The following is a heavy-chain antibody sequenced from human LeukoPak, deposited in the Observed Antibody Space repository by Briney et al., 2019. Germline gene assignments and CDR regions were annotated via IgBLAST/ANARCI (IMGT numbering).Heavy chain of an antibody. CDR2: IAGNSVTI. CDR3: TKDLRPDGLYDFDS. Sequence: GGSLRLSCAASGFTFSTYAMNWVRQAPGRGLEWVSVIAGNSVTIRYADSVKGQFTISRDNSKNTVFLQMNSLKVEDTALYYCTKDLRPDGLYDFDSWGQGTLVTVSS. J-gene: IGHJ4*02. D-gene: IGHD5/OR15-5a*01. CDR1: GFTFSTYA. V-gene: IGHV3-23*01.